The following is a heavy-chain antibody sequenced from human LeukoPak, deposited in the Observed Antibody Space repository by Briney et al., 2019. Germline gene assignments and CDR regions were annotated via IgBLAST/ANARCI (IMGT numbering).Heavy chain of an antibody. D-gene: IGHD3-22*01. CDR1: GFTFSSYA. J-gene: IGHJ4*02. CDR3: ARHGNYNFDY. V-gene: IGHV3-30*02. CDR2: IRYDGSNK. Sequence: GGSLRLSCAASGFTFSSYAMHWVRQAPGKGLEWVAFIRYDGSNKYYADSVKGRFTISRDNSKNTLYLQMNCLRAEDTAVYYCARHGNYNFDYWGQGTLVTVSS.